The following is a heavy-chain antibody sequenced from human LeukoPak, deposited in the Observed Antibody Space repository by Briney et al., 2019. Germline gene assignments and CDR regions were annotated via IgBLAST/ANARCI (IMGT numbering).Heavy chain of an antibody. CDR2: ISGSGGST. Sequence: GGSLRLSCAASGFTFSSYAVSWVRQAPGKGLEWVSSISGSGGSTYSADSVKGRFTISRDNSKNTLYLQMNSLRAEDTALYYRAKDRSRTNDICHGDFDYWGQGTLVTVSS. CDR3: AKDRSRTNDICHGDFDY. J-gene: IGHJ4*02. D-gene: IGHD2-8*01. V-gene: IGHV3-23*01. CDR1: GFTFSSYA.